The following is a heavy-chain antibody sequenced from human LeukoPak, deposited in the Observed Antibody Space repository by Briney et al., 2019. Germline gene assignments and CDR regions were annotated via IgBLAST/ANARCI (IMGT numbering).Heavy chain of an antibody. CDR2: IFPSGGEI. CDR3: ATYRQVLLPFES. CDR1: GFSFSIYG. D-gene: IGHD2-8*02. V-gene: IGHV3-23*01. Sequence: GGSLRLSCAASGFSFSIYGMHWVRQPPGKGLEWVSSIFPSGGEIHYADSVRGRFTISRDNSKSTLSLQMNSLRVEDTAIYYCATYRQVLLPFESWGQGTLVTVSS. J-gene: IGHJ4*02.